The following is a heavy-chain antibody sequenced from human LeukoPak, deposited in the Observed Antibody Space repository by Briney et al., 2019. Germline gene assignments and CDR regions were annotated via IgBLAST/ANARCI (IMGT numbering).Heavy chain of an antibody. J-gene: IGHJ3*02. V-gene: IGHV4-4*07. Sequence: SETLSLTCTVSGGSISCYYWNWIRQPAGEGLEWNGRIYTSGSTNYNPSLKSRVTMSVDTSKNQFFLSLSSVTAADTAVYYCARARGMIGGTYELFALDIWGQGTMVTVSS. CDR3: ARARGMIGGTYELFALDI. D-gene: IGHD1-26*01. CDR1: GGSISCYY. CDR2: IYTSGST.